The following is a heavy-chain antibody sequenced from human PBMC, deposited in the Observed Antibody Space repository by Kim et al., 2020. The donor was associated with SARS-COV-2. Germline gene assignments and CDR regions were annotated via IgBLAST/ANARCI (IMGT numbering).Heavy chain of an antibody. CDR1: GYTFTSYG. V-gene: IGHV1-18*04. CDR3: ARGGALDYGGNSGLPRGYFDY. Sequence: ASVKVSCKASGYTFTSYGISWVRQAPGQGLEWMGWISAYNGNTNYAQKLQGRVTMTTDTSTSTAYMELRSLRSDDTAVYYCARGGALDYGGNSGLPRGYFDYWGQGTLVTVSS. D-gene: IGHD4-17*01. J-gene: IGHJ4*02. CDR2: ISAYNGNT.